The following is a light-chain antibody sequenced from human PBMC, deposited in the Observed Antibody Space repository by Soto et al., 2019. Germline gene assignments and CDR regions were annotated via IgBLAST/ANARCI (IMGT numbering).Light chain of an antibody. V-gene: IGLV2-14*03. CDR1: SSDVGGYNY. J-gene: IGLJ1*01. CDR3: SSYTSTTTRV. CDR2: EVS. Sequence: QSVLTQPASVSGSPGQSITISCTGTSSDVGGYNYVSWYQQHPGKGPKLMIYEVSNRPSGASNRFSGSKSGNTATLTISGLQAEDEADYYCSSYTSTTTRVFGTGTRSPS.